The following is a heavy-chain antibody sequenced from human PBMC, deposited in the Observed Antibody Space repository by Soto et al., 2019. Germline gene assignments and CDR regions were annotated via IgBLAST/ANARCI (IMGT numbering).Heavy chain of an antibody. D-gene: IGHD6-19*01. CDR1: GGTFSSYT. Sequence: GASVKVSCKASGGTFSSYTISWVRQAPGKGLEWMGGFDPEDGETIYAQKFQGRVTMTEDTSTDTAYMELSSLRSEDTAVYYCATKGIAVAGTIGYWGQGTLVTVSS. CDR3: ATKGIAVAGTIGY. J-gene: IGHJ4*02. CDR2: FDPEDGET. V-gene: IGHV1-24*01.